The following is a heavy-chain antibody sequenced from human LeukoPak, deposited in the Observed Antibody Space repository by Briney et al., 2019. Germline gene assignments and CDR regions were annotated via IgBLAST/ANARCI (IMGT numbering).Heavy chain of an antibody. CDR2: IYHSGST. CDR3: ASGPRAMIAVAPFDY. V-gene: IGHV4-38-2*02. J-gene: IGHJ4*02. D-gene: IGHD3-22*01. Sequence: SETLSLTCTVSGYSISSGYYWGWIRQPPGKGLEWIGSIYHSGSTYYNPSLKSRVTISVDTSKNQFSLKLSSVTAADTAVYYCASGPRAMIAVAPFDYWGQGTLVTVSS. CDR1: GYSISSGYY.